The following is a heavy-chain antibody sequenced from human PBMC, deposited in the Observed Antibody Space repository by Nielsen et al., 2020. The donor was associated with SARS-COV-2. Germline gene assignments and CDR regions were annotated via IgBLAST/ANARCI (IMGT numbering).Heavy chain of an antibody. CDR1: GGTFTSYG. CDR2: ISAYNGNT. CDR3: ARGEGVLSRGHIVATYRGTYGMAL. V-gene: IGHV1-18*01. J-gene: IGHJ6*02. Sequence: ASVKVSCKASGGTFTSYGISWVRQAPGQGLEWMGWISAYNGNTNYAQKLQGRVTMTTDTSTSTAYMELRSLRSDDTAVYYCARGEGVLSRGHIVATYRGTYGMALSVHGPPVPVSS. D-gene: IGHD5-12*01.